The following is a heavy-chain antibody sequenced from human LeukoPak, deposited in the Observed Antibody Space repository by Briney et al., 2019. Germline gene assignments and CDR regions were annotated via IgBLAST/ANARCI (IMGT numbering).Heavy chain of an antibody. CDR2: ISGSGDNT. D-gene: IGHD3-22*01. Sequence: GGSLRLSCAASGFTFSSYAMSWVRQAPGKGLEWVSGISGSGDNTYYADSVKGRFAISRDNSKNTLYVQVSSLGTEDTAAYYCAKGSYYDSSGSFYFDYWGQGTLVTVSS. J-gene: IGHJ4*02. CDR3: AKGSYYDSSGSFYFDY. V-gene: IGHV3-23*01. CDR1: GFTFSSYA.